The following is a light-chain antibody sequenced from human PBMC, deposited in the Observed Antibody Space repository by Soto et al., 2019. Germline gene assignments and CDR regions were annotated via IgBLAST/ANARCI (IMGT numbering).Light chain of an antibody. V-gene: IGKV3-15*01. Sequence: ETVMTQSPAPLSVSPGETATLSCRASQSVSSNLAWYQQKPGQAPRLLIYGVSTRASGIPARFSGSGSGTEFTLTISSLQSEDFAVYYCQQYYDWPPYTFGQGTKVDIK. J-gene: IGKJ2*01. CDR2: GVS. CDR3: QQYYDWPPYT. CDR1: QSVSSN.